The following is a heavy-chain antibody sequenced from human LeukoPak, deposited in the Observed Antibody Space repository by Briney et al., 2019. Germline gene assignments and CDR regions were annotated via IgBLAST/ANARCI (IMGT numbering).Heavy chain of an antibody. Sequence: PGGSLRLSCAASGFTFSSYSMNWVRQAPGKGLEWVSSISSSSSTIYYADSVKGRFTISRDNAKNSLYLQMNSLRAEDTAVYYCARDFPGQLGLGYWGQGTLVTVSS. J-gene: IGHJ4*02. CDR1: GFTFSSYS. D-gene: IGHD6-6*01. V-gene: IGHV3-48*01. CDR3: ARDFPGQLGLGY. CDR2: ISSSSSTI.